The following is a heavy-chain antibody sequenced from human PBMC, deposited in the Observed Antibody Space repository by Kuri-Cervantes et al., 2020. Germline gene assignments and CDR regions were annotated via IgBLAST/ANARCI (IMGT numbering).Heavy chain of an antibody. J-gene: IGHJ4*02. CDR1: GYTFTRYG. Sequence: ASVKVSCKASGYTFTRYGISWVRQAPGQGLEWMGWISPYNGNTNYAQNLQDRVTLTTDTSTSTVYMELRSLRSDDTALYYCARRRGIAVDYWGQGTLVTVSS. CDR2: ISPYNGNT. CDR3: ARRRGIAVDY. V-gene: IGHV1-18*01. D-gene: IGHD6-13*01.